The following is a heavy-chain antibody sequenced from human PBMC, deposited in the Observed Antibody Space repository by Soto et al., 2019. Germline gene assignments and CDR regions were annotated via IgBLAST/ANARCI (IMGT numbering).Heavy chain of an antibody. D-gene: IGHD3-10*01. J-gene: IGHJ6*02. Sequence: PGGSLRLSCAASGFTFSTYSMNWVRQAPGKGLEWVSYISGSSSMLYYADSVKGRFTISRDDARESLYLQMNSLRDEDTAVYYGARVEGSVFNYHHYGVDVWGQGTTVTVSS. V-gene: IGHV3-48*02. CDR2: ISGSSSML. CDR1: GFTFSTYS. CDR3: ARVEGSVFNYHHYGVDV.